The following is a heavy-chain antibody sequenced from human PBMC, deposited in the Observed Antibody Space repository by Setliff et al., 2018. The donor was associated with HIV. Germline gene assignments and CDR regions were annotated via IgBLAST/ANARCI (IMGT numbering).Heavy chain of an antibody. Sequence: GGSLRLSCTASGFTFGDYVMSWVRQAPGKGLEWVASISFDGSNKYYADSVTGRFTISRDNAKYSLYLQMNTLRVEDTAVYYCMYGGRTATTHWGQGTLVTVSS. CDR1: GFTFGDYV. J-gene: IGHJ4*02. CDR2: ISFDGSNK. V-gene: IGHV3-30-3*01. D-gene: IGHD4-17*01. CDR3: MYGGRTATTH.